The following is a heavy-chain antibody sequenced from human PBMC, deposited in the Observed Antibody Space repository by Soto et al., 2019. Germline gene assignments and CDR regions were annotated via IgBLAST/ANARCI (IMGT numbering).Heavy chain of an antibody. V-gene: IGHV1-2*02. CDR1: GPTFIVSY. J-gene: IGHJ4*02. Sequence: QLVQSGAEVKKPGASVKVSCKTSGPTFIVSYIHWVRQAPGQGLEWMGWIDPKSGDTTYEQKFLGRVTMPRDTSINTAYMEVNTLTSDDTALYYFARVSVDVPEWGQGTLITVSS. D-gene: IGHD5-12*01. CDR3: ARVSVDVPE. CDR2: IDPKSGDT.